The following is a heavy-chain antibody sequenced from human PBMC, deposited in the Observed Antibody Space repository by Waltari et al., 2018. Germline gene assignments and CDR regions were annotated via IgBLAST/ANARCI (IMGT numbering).Heavy chain of an antibody. Sequence: EVQLVESGGGLVQPGGSLRLSCAASGFTFSIYWMSWVRQAPGKGVEWVANIKQDGSEKYYVDSVKGRFTISRDNAKNSLYLQMNSLRAEDTAVYYCARDDTAMVKGDDYWGQGTLVTVSS. D-gene: IGHD5-18*01. J-gene: IGHJ4*02. V-gene: IGHV3-7*01. CDR1: GFTFSIYW. CDR2: IKQDGSEK. CDR3: ARDDTAMVKGDDY.